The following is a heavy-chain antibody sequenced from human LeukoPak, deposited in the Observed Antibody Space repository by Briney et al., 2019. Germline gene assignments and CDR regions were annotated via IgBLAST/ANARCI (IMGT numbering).Heavy chain of an antibody. CDR2: IRFTGSYI. CDR1: GFTFSHYS. Sequence: GGSLRLSCVASGFTFSHYSMNWVRQAPGKGLEWVSSIRFTGSYIYYADSVKGRFTISRDNAKNSLYLQMNSLRAEDTAVYFCARDIGPYNSTTYYDAFDIWGQGTMVTVSS. CDR3: ARDIGPYNSTTYYDAFDI. D-gene: IGHD2/OR15-2a*01. V-gene: IGHV3-21*01. J-gene: IGHJ3*02.